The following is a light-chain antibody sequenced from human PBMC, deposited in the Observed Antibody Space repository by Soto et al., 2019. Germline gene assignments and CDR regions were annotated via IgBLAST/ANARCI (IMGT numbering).Light chain of an antibody. J-gene: IGKJ1*01. V-gene: IGKV1-5*03. CDR1: QSISSW. CDR3: QQYNDYWT. Sequence: DIQMTQSPSTLSASVGDRVTITCRASQSISSWLAWYQQKPGQAPKLLIYKASTLQNGVPSRFSGSGSGREFTLAICGLQRGDSATYYCQQYNDYWTFGQGTKVQIK. CDR2: KAS.